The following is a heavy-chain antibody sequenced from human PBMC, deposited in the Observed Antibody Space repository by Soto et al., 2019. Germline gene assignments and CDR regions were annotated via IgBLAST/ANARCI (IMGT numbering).Heavy chain of an antibody. Sequence: ESLNISCNASGYNFKDHWLACVLQMPGKGLQWMGIAYPGDSDSRYSPSFQGQVTISADKSISTAYLQWSGLKPPHTAMYYCSRSGPHTTGLIWGQGIMPTVSS. J-gene: IGHJ3*02. CDR3: SRSGPHTTGLI. V-gene: IGHV5-51*01. CDR2: AYPGDSDS. D-gene: IGHD2-8*01. CDR1: GYNFKDHW.